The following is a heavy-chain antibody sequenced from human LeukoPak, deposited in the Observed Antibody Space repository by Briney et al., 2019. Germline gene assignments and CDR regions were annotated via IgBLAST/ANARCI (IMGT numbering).Heavy chain of an antibody. CDR1: GFTFSSYS. CDR3: AREGVFGSYYYYYYMDV. D-gene: IGHD1-26*01. CDR2: ISSSSSTI. Sequence: GGSLRLSCAASGFTFSSYSMNWVRQAPGKGLEWVSYISSSSSTIYYADSVKGRFTISRDNAKNSLYLQMNSLRAEDTAVYYCAREGVFGSYYYYYYMDVWGKGTTVTVSS. J-gene: IGHJ6*03. V-gene: IGHV3-48*01.